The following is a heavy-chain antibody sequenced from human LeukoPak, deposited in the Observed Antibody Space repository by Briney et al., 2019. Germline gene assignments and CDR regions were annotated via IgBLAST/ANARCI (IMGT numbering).Heavy chain of an antibody. Sequence: SETLSLTCTVSGGSISSSSYYWGWIRQPPGKGLEWIGSIYYSGSTYCNPSLKSRVTISVDTSKNQFSLKLSSVTAADTAVYYCARDAQSYYDSSGYYQIDYWGQGTLVTVSS. D-gene: IGHD3-22*01. CDR1: GGSISSSSYY. CDR3: ARDAQSYYDSSGYYQIDY. V-gene: IGHV4-39*07. J-gene: IGHJ4*02. CDR2: IYYSGST.